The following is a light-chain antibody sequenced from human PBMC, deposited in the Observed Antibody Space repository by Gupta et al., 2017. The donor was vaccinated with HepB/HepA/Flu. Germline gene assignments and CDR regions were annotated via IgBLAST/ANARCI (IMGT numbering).Light chain of an antibody. J-gene: IGKJ4*01. CDR3: QQYERFPIT. CDR1: QSISSF. V-gene: IGKV1-5*03. CDR2: KAS. Sequence: DIQMTQSPSTLSASVGDRVTITCRASQSISSFLAWYQQKPGKAPNLLIYKASSVESGIPSRFSGSGSGTDFTLTISSLQPDDFASYYCQQYERFPITFGGGAKVEIK.